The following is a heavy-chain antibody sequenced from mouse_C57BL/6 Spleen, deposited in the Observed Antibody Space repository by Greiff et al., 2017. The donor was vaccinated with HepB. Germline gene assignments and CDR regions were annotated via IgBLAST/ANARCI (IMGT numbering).Heavy chain of an antibody. CDR1: GYSITSDY. Sequence: EVQGVESGPGLAKPSQTLSLTCSVTGYSITSDYWNWIRKFPGNKLEYMGYISYSGSTYYNPSLKSRISITRDTSKNQYYLQLNSVTTEDTATYYCARGRLYYDYDGPYFDVWGTGTTVTVSS. J-gene: IGHJ1*03. CDR3: ARGRLYYDYDGPYFDV. D-gene: IGHD2-4*01. V-gene: IGHV3-8*01. CDR2: ISYSGST.